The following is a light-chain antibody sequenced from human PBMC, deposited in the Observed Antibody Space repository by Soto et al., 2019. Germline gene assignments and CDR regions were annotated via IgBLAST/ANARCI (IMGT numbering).Light chain of an antibody. CDR1: SSDVGGYNY. Sequence: SVLTQPRSVSGSPGQSVTTSCTGTSSDVGGYNYVSWYQQHPGKAPKLMIYDVSKRPSGVPDRFSGSKSGNTASLTISGLQAEDEADYYCCPYAGSFDWVCGGGTKVTVL. CDR2: DVS. V-gene: IGLV2-11*01. CDR3: CPYAGSFDWV. J-gene: IGLJ3*02.